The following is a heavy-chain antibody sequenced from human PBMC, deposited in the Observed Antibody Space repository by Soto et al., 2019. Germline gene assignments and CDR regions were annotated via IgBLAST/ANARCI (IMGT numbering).Heavy chain of an antibody. D-gene: IGHD2-8*01. J-gene: IGHJ4*02. CDR1: RVTFSSYG. CDR2: IIPIFGTA. Sequence: PSVNACCKTPRVTFSSYGIMLLRQAPGQGLEWMGGIIPIFGTANYAQKFQGRVTITADESTSTAYMELSSLRSEDTAVYYCARDSIVPLDYWGQGTLVTVS. V-gene: IGHV1-69*13. CDR3: ARDSIVPLDY.